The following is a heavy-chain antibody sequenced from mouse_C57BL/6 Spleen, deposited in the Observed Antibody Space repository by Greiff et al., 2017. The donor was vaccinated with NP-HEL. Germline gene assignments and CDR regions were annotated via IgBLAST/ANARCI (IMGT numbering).Heavy chain of an antibody. CDR3: APGPPSFAY. J-gene: IGHJ3*01. V-gene: IGHV1-22*01. CDR1: GYTFTDYN. CDR2: INPNNGGT. Sequence: EVQLVESGPELVKPGASVKMSCKASGYTFTDYNMHWVKQSHGKSLEWIGYINPNNGGTSYNQKFKGKATLTVNKSSSTAYMELRSLTSEDSAVYYCAPGPPSFAYWGQGTLVTVSA.